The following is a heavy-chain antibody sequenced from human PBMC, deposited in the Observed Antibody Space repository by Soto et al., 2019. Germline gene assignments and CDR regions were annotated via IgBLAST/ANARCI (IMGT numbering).Heavy chain of an antibody. CDR3: ETDVGVGGGGGTPGH. CDR2: ISADGSRK. J-gene: IGHJ1*01. Sequence: QVQLVESGGGVVQPGGSLRLSCAASGYTFSDHAMHWFRRAPGKGLEWVTVISADGSRKFYAESVKGRVLISRDNLRNTLSLQINSVKAEDTAFYYCETDVGVGGGGGTPGHWGQGALVTVSS. V-gene: IGHV3-30*14. D-gene: IGHD3-16*01. CDR1: GYTFSDHA.